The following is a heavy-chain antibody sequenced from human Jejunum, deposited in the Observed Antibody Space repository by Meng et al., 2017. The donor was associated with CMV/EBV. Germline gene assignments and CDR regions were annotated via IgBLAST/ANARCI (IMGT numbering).Heavy chain of an antibody. CDR2: VSSVSSYT. J-gene: IGHJ4*02. CDR3: ARDRYCTNGVCYTHFDS. Sequence: VGFGGGLVKPGGSLRLSCAASGFTFDDYYMNWIRQAPGKGLEWVSSVSSVSSYTNYADSVKGRFTISRDNAKNSLYLQMNSLRAEDTAVYYCARDRYCTNGVCYTHFDSWGQGTLVTVSS. CDR1: GFTFDDYY. D-gene: IGHD2-8*01. V-gene: IGHV3-11*06.